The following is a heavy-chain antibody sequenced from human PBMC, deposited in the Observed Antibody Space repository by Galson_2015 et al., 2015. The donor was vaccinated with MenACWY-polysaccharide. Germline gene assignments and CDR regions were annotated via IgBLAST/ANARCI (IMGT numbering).Heavy chain of an antibody. V-gene: IGHV2-70*01. D-gene: IGHD5-18*01. CDR2: IDWDDDK. CDR1: GFSLSTRGMC. Sequence: PALVKPTQPLTLTCTFSGFSLSTRGMCVSWIRQPPGKALEWLALIDWDDDKYYSTSLKTRLTISKDTSKNQVVLTMTNMDPVDTATYYCARILRYSYGYQKDDAFDIWGQGTMVTVSS. J-gene: IGHJ3*02. CDR3: ARILRYSYGYQKDDAFDI.